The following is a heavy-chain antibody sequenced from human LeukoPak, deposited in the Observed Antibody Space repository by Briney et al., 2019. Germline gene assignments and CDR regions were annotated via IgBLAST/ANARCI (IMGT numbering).Heavy chain of an antibody. CDR3: ARKYYDFWSGYSPNWFDP. V-gene: IGHV3-9*01. CDR2: ISWNSGSI. D-gene: IGHD3-3*01. CDR1: GFTFDDYA. J-gene: IGHJ5*02. Sequence: QSGGSLRLSCAASGFTFDDYAMHWVRQAPGKGLEWVSGISWNSGSIGYADSVKGRFTISRDNSKNTLYLQMNSLRAEDTAVYYCARKYYDFWSGYSPNWFDPWGQGTLVTVSS.